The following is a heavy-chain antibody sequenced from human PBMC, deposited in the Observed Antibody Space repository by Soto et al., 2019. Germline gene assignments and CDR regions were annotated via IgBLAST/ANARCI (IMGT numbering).Heavy chain of an antibody. CDR3: ARRAAHSCDY. J-gene: IGHJ4*02. CDR2: INSDGSDT. Sequence: PGGSLRLSCAASGFTFTSYWMNWVRQAPGKGLVWVSRINSDGSDTTYADSVKGRFIVSRDNAKNTVYLEMNSLRAEDTAVYYCARRAAHSCDYWGQGTLVTVSS. D-gene: IGHD2-2*01. CDR1: GFTFTSYW. V-gene: IGHV3-74*01.